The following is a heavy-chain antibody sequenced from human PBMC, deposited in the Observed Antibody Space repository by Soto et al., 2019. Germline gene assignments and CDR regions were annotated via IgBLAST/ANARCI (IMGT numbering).Heavy chain of an antibody. V-gene: IGHV1-69*12. J-gene: IGHJ6*02. CDR1: GGTFSSYA. Sequence: QVQLVQSGAEVKKPGSSVRVSCKASGGTFSSYAISWVRQAPGQGLEWMGGIIPIFDTADYAQKFQGRVTITAYESTRTAYMELRSLRSEDTAVYYCATHPMATSTYYSGMDVCGQGTTVTVSS. D-gene: IGHD5-12*01. CDR2: IIPIFDTA. CDR3: ATHPMATSTYYSGMDV.